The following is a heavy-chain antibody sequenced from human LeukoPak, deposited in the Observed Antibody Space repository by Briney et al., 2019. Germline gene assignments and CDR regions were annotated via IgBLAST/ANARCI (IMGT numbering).Heavy chain of an antibody. Sequence: GGSLRLSCAASGFTFSSYSMNWVRQAPGKGLEWVSYISSSSSTIYYADSVKGRFTISRDNAKNSLYLQMNSLRDEDTAVYYCARGGTTVVNRYSFDYWGQGTLVTVSS. CDR3: ARGGTTVVNRYSFDY. J-gene: IGHJ4*02. CDR1: GFTFSSYS. V-gene: IGHV3-48*02. D-gene: IGHD4-23*01. CDR2: ISSSSSTI.